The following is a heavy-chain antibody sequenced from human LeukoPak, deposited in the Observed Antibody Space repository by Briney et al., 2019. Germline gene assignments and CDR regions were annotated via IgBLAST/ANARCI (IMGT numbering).Heavy chain of an antibody. V-gene: IGHV4-4*02. J-gene: IGHJ3*02. Sequence: SETLSLTCAVSGGSISSINWWSWVRQPPGKGIEWIGEIYHSGSTNYNPSLKGRVTISVDKSKNQFSLKLSSVTAADTAVYYCARNVLLWFGELLQPAAFDIWGQGTMVTVSS. CDR3: ARNVLLWFGELLQPAAFDI. CDR2: IYHSGST. D-gene: IGHD3-10*01. CDR1: GGSISSINW.